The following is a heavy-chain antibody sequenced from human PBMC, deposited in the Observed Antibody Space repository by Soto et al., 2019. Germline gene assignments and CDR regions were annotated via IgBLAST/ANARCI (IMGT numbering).Heavy chain of an antibody. CDR3: AHAYGGTSWPNDAFDV. CDR2: IYWDDDT. Sequence: QITVKESGPTLVKPTQTLTLTCIFSGFSFTADGVGVGWIRQPPGKALEWLALIYWDDDTRYSPSLKSRLINTKDTSKNQVVLTMTNMDPVDTATYYCAHAYGGTSWPNDAFDVWRQGTVVTVSS. V-gene: IGHV2-5*02. J-gene: IGHJ3*01. D-gene: IGHD2-21*01. CDR1: GFSFTADGVG.